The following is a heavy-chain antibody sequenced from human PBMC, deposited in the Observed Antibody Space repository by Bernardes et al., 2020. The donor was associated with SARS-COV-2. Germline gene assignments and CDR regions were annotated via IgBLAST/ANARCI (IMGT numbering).Heavy chain of an antibody. D-gene: IGHD3-3*01. J-gene: IGHJ6*02. CDR1: GFTVSSNY. CDR2: IYSGGGNT. V-gene: IGHV3-66*01. CDR3: ARDPTDPYDFWSGYSYGMDV. Sequence: GGSLRLSCAASGFTVSSNYMSWVRQAPGKGLEWVSVIYSGGGNTYYADSVKGRFTISRDNSKNTLYLQMNSLRAEDTAVYYCARDPTDPYDFWSGYSYGMDVWGQGTTVTVSS.